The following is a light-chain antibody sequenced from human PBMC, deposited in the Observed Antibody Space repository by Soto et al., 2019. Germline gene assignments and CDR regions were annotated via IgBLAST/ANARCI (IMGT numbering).Light chain of an antibody. J-gene: IGKJ2*01. CDR1: QSVSSY. Sequence: EIVLTQSPATLSLSPGERATLSCRASQSVSSYLAWYQQKPGQAPRLLIYDASNRATGIPARFSGGGSGTDFTLSISRLEPEDCSVYYCQQRSNWPTFGQGTKLEIK. CDR3: QQRSNWPT. V-gene: IGKV3-11*01. CDR2: DAS.